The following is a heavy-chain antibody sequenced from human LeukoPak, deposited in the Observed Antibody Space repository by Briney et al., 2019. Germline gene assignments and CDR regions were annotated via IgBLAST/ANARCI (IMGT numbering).Heavy chain of an antibody. CDR3: ASLRFGEFHAFDI. CDR2: IYYSGST. D-gene: IGHD3-10*01. V-gene: IGHV4-30-4*07. CDR1: GGSISSGGYS. Sequence: SETLSLTCAVSGGSISSGGYSWSWIRQPPGKGLEWIGYIYYSGSTYYNPSLKSRVTISVDTSKNQFSLKLSSVAAADTAVYYCASLRFGEFHAFDIWGQGTMVTVSS. J-gene: IGHJ3*02.